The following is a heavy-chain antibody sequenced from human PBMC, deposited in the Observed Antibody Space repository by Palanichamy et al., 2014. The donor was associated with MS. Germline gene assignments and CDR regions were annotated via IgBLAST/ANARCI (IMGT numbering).Heavy chain of an antibody. J-gene: IGHJ4*02. Sequence: QVQLVEVWGGVVQPGRSLRLSCAASGFTFSSYAMHWVRQAPGRGLEWVAVISYDGSNKYYADSVKGRFTIFRDNSKNTLYLQMNSLRAEDTAVYYCARDGRGFDYWGQGTLVTVSS. CDR1: GFTFSSYA. CDR3: ARDGRGFDY. CDR2: ISYDGSNK. V-gene: IGHV3-30-3*01. D-gene: IGHD3-10*01.